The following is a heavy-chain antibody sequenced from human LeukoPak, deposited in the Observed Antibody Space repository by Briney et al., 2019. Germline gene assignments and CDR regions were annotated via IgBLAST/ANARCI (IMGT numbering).Heavy chain of an antibody. J-gene: IGHJ4*02. CDR1: GFTFSSYA. Sequence: TGGSLRLSCAASGFTFSSYAMSWVRQAPGKGLEWVSAISGSGGSTYYADSVKGRFTISRDNSKNTLYLQMNSLRAEDTAVYYCAKGGSGSYYSPLNYWGQGTLVTVSS. CDR2: ISGSGGST. D-gene: IGHD3-10*01. CDR3: AKGGSGSYYSPLNY. V-gene: IGHV3-23*01.